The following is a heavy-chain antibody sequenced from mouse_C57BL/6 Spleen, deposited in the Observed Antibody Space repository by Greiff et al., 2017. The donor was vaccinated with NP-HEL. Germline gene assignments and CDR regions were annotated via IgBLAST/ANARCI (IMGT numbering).Heavy chain of an antibody. J-gene: IGHJ1*03. Sequence: EVQLQQSGAELVKPGASVKLSCTASGFTITDYYMHWVKQRTEQGLEWIGRIDPADGDTTYDPKFQGKATITADTSSNTAYLQLSSLTSEDTAGYYCEGTVRYFEVWGTGTTVTVSS. CDR2: IDPADGDT. D-gene: IGHD1-1*01. V-gene: IGHV14-2*01. CDR1: GFTITDYY. CDR3: EGTVRYFEV.